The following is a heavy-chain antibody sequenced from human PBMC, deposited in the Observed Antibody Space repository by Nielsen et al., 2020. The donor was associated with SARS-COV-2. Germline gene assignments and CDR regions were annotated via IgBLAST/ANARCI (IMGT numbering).Heavy chain of an antibody. CDR3: ARHDDHYYDSSGYLNWFDP. CDR2: IDPSDSYT. J-gene: IGHJ5*02. V-gene: IGHV5-10-1*01. D-gene: IGHD3-22*01. CDR1: GYSFTSYW. Sequence: GESLKISCKGSGYSFTSYWISWVRQMPGKGLEWMGRIDPSDSYTNYSPSFQGHVTISADKSISTAYLQRSSLKASDTAMYYCARHDDHYYDSSGYLNWFDPWGQGTLVTVSS.